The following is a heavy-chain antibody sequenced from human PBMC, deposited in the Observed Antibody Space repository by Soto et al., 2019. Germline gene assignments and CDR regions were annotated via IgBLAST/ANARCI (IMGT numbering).Heavy chain of an antibody. J-gene: IGHJ3*02. V-gene: IGHV4-39*01. CDR3: ASPGNIVVVPAAGDAFDI. Sequence: SETLSLTCTVSGGSISSSSYYWGWIRQPPGKGLEWIGSIYYSGSTYYNPSLKSRVTISVDTSKNQFSLKLSSVTAADTAVYYCASPGNIVVVPAAGDAFDIWGQGTMVTVSS. CDR2: IYYSGST. CDR1: GGSISSSSYY. D-gene: IGHD2-2*01.